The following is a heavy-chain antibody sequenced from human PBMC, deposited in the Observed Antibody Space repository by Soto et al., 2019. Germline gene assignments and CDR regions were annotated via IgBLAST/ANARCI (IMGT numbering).Heavy chain of an antibody. CDR1: GGSISSYY. V-gene: IGHV4-59*01. CDR3: ARGYYDSSGYWASDAFDI. Sequence: SETLSLTCTVSGGSISSYYWSWIRQPPGKGLEWIGYIYYSGSTNYNPSLKSRVTISVDTSKNQFSLKLSSVTAADTAVYYCARGYYDSSGYWASDAFDIWGQGTMVT. CDR2: IYYSGST. D-gene: IGHD3-22*01. J-gene: IGHJ3*02.